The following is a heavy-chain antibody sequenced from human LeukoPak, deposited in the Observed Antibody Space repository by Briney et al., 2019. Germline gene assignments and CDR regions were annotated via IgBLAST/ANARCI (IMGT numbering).Heavy chain of an antibody. Sequence: GRSLRLYCSASGFTFGTYAMHWVRQAPGKGLEWVAVIFDERNKFVADSVKGRFTTSRDNFKNTLYLQMNSLRDEDTAVYYCARDPIAAEPDYFDYWGQGPLVTVSS. V-gene: IGHV3-30*04. CDR1: GFTFGTYA. CDR3: ARDPIAAEPDYFDY. J-gene: IGHJ4*02. D-gene: IGHD6-25*01. CDR2: IFDERNK.